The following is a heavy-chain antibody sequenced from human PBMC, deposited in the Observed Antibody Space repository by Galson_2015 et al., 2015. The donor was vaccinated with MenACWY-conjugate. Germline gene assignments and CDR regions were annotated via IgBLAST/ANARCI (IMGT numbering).Heavy chain of an antibody. D-gene: IGHD4-23*01. J-gene: IGHJ3*02. CDR3: ARDPVENSVDVGAFDI. V-gene: IGHV6-1*01. CDR1: GDSVSSNSAA. Sequence: CAISGDSVSSNSAAWNWIRQSPSRGLEWLGRTYYRSKWYNDYAVSVKSRITINPDTSKNQFSLQLNSVTPEDTAVYYCARDPVENSVDVGAFDIWGQGTMVTVSS. CDR2: TYYRSKWYN.